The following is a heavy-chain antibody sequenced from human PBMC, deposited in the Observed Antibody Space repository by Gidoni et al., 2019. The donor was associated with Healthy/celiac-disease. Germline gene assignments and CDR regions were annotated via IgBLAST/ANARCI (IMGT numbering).Heavy chain of an antibody. V-gene: IGHV3-9*01. D-gene: IGHD3-16*02. CDR3: AKDITLNSDYIWGSYPEFAP. CDR1: GSTFVDYA. J-gene: IGHJ5*02. Sequence: EVQLVESGGGLVQPGRSLRLACATYGSTFVDYARHWVRQAPGKGLEWVSGISWNSGSIGYADSVKGRFTISRDNATISLYLQINSLRAEDTALYYCAKDITLNSDYIWGSYPEFAPWGQGTLVTVSS. CDR2: ISWNSGSI.